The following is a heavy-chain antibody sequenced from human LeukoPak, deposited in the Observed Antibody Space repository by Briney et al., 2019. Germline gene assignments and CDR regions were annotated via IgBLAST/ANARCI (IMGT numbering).Heavy chain of an antibody. Sequence: SETLSLTCTVSGGSISSGSYYWSWIRQPAGKGLEWIGRIYTSGSTNYNPSLKRRVTISVDTSKNQFSLKLSSVTAADTAVYYCARGATYYYDSSGHSNSDDAFDIWGQGTMVTVSS. CDR2: IYTSGST. CDR3: ARGATYYYDSSGHSNSDDAFDI. V-gene: IGHV4-61*02. CDR1: GGSISSGSYY. J-gene: IGHJ3*02. D-gene: IGHD3-22*01.